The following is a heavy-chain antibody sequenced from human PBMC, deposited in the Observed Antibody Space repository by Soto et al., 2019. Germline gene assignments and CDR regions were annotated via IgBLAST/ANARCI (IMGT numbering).Heavy chain of an antibody. CDR1: GYRFIDYV. CDR2: IYPGDSDT. Sequence: GESLQICGKGSGYRFIDYVSAWVRQMPGKGLEWMGIIYPGDSDTTYSPSFQGQVTISADTSRTTVYLQWNALKASDNAMYYCARKGYCSRTACYTVDYWGQGTLVTSPQ. V-gene: IGHV5-51*01. D-gene: IGHD2-2*02. CDR3: ARKGYCSRTACYTVDY. J-gene: IGHJ4*02.